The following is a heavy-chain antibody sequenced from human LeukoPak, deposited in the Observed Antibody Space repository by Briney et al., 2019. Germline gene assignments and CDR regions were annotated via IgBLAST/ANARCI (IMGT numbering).Heavy chain of an antibody. CDR3: ARVVGTYYDFWSGHVRKDYYFDY. D-gene: IGHD3-3*01. Sequence: GASVKVSCKASGYTFTGYHMHWVRQAPGQGLEWMGWINPNSGGTNYAQKFQGWVTMTRDTSISTAYMELSRLRSDDTAVYYCARVVGTYYDFWSGHVRKDYYFDYWGQGTLVTVSS. CDR2: INPNSGGT. V-gene: IGHV1-2*04. CDR1: GYTFTGYH. J-gene: IGHJ4*02.